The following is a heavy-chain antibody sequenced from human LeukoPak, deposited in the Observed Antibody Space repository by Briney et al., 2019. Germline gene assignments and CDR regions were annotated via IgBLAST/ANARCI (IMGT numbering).Heavy chain of an antibody. CDR2: ISAYNGNT. Sequence: ASVKVSCKASGGTFSSYAISWVRQAPGQGLEWMGWISAYNGNTNYAQKLQGRVTMTTDTSTSTAYMELRSLRSDDTAVYYCASGRTDIVVVPATLRNYYFDYWGQGTLVTASS. CDR3: ASGRTDIVVVPATLRNYYFDY. J-gene: IGHJ4*02. D-gene: IGHD2-2*01. V-gene: IGHV1-18*01. CDR1: GGTFSSYA.